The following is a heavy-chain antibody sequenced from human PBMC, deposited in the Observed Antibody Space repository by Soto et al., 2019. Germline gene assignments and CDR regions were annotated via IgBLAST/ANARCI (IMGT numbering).Heavy chain of an antibody. CDR2: ISGSGGST. CDR1: GFTFSSYA. Sequence: GGSLRLSCAASGFTFSSYAMSWVRQAPGKGLEWVSAISGSGGSTYYADSVKGRFTISRDNSKNTLYLQMNSLRAEDMAVYYCAKDQALRPWGSDYWGQGTLVTVSS. V-gene: IGHV3-23*01. D-gene: IGHD7-27*01. J-gene: IGHJ4*02. CDR3: AKDQALRPWGSDY.